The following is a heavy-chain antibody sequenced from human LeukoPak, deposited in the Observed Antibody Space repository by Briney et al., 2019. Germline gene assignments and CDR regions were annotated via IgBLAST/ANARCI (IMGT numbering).Heavy chain of an antibody. Sequence: PGRSLRLSCAASGFTFSSYAMHWVRQAPGKGLEWVAVISYDGSNKYYADSVKGRFTISRDNSKNTLYLQMNSLRAEDTAVYYCARDALWFGESLDAFDIWGQGTMVTVSS. CDR2: ISYDGSNK. D-gene: IGHD3-10*01. CDR3: ARDALWFGESLDAFDI. V-gene: IGHV3-30-3*01. CDR1: GFTFSSYA. J-gene: IGHJ3*02.